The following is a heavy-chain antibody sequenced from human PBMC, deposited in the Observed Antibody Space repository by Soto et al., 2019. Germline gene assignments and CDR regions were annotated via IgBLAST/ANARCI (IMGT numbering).Heavy chain of an antibody. J-gene: IGHJ5*02. D-gene: IGHD3-3*01. CDR3: ARVRFLEWLSEVNAFDP. CDR2: INPNSGGT. CDR1: GYTFTDYY. V-gene: IGHV1-2*02. Sequence: GASVKVSCKASGYTFTDYYMHWVRQAPGQGLEWMGWINPNSGGTNYAQKFQGRVTMTRDTSISTAYMELSRLRSDDTAVYYCARVRFLEWLSEVNAFDPWGQGTLVTVSS.